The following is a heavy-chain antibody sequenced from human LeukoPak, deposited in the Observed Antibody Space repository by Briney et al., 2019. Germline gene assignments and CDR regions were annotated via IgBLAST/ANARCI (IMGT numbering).Heavy chain of an antibody. CDR2: INYSGNT. J-gene: IGHJ4*02. Sequence: SETLSLTCTVSGDSISSSTHFWGWIRQPPGKGLQWIGSINYSGNTYYNPSLKSRVTISVDTSKNQFSLKLSSVTAADTAVYYCASGYSYDLFDYWGQGTLVTVSS. D-gene: IGHD5-18*01. CDR3: ASGYSYDLFDY. V-gene: IGHV4-39*07. CDR1: GDSISSSTHF.